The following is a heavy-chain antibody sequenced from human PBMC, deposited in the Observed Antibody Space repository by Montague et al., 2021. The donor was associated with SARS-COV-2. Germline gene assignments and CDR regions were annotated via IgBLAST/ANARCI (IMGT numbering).Heavy chain of an antibody. Sequence: SETLSLTCTVSGGSISSSSYYWGWIRQPPGQGLEWIGSIYYSGSTYYNPSLKSRVTISVDTSKNQFSLKLSSVTAADTAVYYCARRPRITVFGVVNIGAWFDPWGQGTLVTVSS. CDR3: ARRPRITVFGVVNIGAWFDP. CDR2: IYYSGST. V-gene: IGHV4-39*01. J-gene: IGHJ5*02. D-gene: IGHD3-3*01. CDR1: GGSISSSSYY.